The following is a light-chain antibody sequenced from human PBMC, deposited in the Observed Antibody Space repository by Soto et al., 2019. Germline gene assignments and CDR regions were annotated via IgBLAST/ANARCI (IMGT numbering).Light chain of an antibody. V-gene: IGKV1-33*01. CDR2: DAS. CDR3: QQYDKHPYT. CDR1: QDISNY. J-gene: IGKJ2*01. Sequence: DIQRTQSPSSLSASVGDRVTITFQASQDISNYLNWYQQKPGKAPKLLIYDASNLETGVPSRFSGSGSGTDFTFTISSLQPEDIEPYYCQQYDKHPYTFGQGTKLEIK.